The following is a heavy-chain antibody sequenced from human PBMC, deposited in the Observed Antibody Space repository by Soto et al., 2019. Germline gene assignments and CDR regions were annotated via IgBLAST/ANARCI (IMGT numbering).Heavy chain of an antibody. V-gene: IGHV4-4*02. J-gene: IGHJ3*02. CDR3: AREXSYYDSSGYYYRDAFDI. CDR2: IYHSGST. D-gene: IGHD3-22*01. Sequence: SETLSLTCAVSGGSISSSNWWSWVRQPPGKGLEWIGEIYHSGSTNYNPSLKSRVTISVDKSKNQFSLKLSSVTAADTAVYYCAREXSYYDSSGYYYRDAFDIWGQGTMVTVSS. CDR1: GGSISSSNW.